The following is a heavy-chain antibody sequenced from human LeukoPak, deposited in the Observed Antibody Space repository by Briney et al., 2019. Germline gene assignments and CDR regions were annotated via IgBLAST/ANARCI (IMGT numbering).Heavy chain of an antibody. D-gene: IGHD2/OR15-2a*01. CDR1: GFSFSDTY. CDR3: ATSSFYGQL. V-gene: IGHV3-11*01. CDR2: IATGGYTL. Sequence: KPGRSLRLSCAASGFSFSDTYMSWIRQAPGKGLEWIAYIATGGYTLDYADSVRGRFTVSRDNAKNSLYLQMNSLRVEDTAVYYCATSSFYGQLWGQGTLVTVSS. J-gene: IGHJ1*01.